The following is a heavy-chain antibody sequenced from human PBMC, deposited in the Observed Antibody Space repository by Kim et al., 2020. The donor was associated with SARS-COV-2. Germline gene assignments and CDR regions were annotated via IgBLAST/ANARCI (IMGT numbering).Heavy chain of an antibody. V-gene: IGHV3-7*01. CDR2: IKLDGSLK. Sequence: GGSLRLSCAASEFTFSAYWMAWVRQFPGKGLEWVANIKLDGSLKFYADSLKGRFTVSRDNAKNSLFLQMTSLRPEDTAVYYCARDDGWRSLDCWGQGTLVTVSS. D-gene: IGHD6-19*01. CDR1: EFTFSAYW. J-gene: IGHJ4*02. CDR3: ARDDGWRSLDC.